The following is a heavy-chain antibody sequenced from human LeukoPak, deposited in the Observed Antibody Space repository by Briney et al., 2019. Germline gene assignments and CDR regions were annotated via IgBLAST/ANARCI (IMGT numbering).Heavy chain of an antibody. Sequence: GGSLRLSCAASGFTFSSYGIHWVRQAPGKGLEWVGRIKSKTDGGTTDYAAPVKGRFTISRDDSKNTLYLQMNSLRAEDTAVYYCAKDPLQPEWELPRLVDYWGQGTLVTVSS. V-gene: IGHV3-15*01. CDR1: GFTFSSYG. D-gene: IGHD1-26*01. CDR2: IKSKTDGGTT. CDR3: AKDPLQPEWELPRLVDY. J-gene: IGHJ4*02.